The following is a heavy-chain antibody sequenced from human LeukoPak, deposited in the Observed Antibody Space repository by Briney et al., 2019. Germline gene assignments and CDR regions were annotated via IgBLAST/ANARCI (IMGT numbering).Heavy chain of an antibody. J-gene: IGHJ4*02. CDR1: GGSFSGYY. CDR2: INHSGST. V-gene: IGHV4-34*01. CDR3: ARGGTAMVAY. D-gene: IGHD5-18*01. Sequence: KASETLSLTCAVYGGSFSGYYWSWIRQPPGKGLEWIGEINHSGSTNYNPSLKSRVTISVDTSRNQFSLKLSSVTAADTAVYYRARGGTAMVAYWGQGTLVTVSS.